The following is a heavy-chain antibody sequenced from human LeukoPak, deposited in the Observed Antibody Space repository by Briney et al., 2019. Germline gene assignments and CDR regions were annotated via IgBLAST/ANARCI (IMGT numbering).Heavy chain of an antibody. Sequence: SETLSLTCTVSGGSISSSSYYWGWIRQPPGKGLEWIGSIYYSGSTYYNPSLKSRVTISVDTSKNQFSLKLSSVTAADTAVYYCARDVGDGDVFDPWGQGTLVTVSS. V-gene: IGHV4-39*07. D-gene: IGHD4-17*01. CDR3: ARDVGDGDVFDP. J-gene: IGHJ5*02. CDR2: IYYSGST. CDR1: GGSISSSSYY.